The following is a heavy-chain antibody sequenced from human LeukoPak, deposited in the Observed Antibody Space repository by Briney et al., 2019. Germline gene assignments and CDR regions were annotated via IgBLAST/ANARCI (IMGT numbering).Heavy chain of an antibody. J-gene: IGHJ4*02. CDR1: GGSFSGYY. CDR3: ARDSESYSSSWSAPFDY. V-gene: IGHV4-34*01. D-gene: IGHD6-13*01. CDR2: INHSGST. Sequence: SETLSLTCAVYGGSFSGYYWSWIRQPPGKGLEWIGEINHSGSTNYNPSLKSRVTISVDTSKNQFSLKLSSVTAADTAVYYCARDSESYSSSWSAPFDYRGQGTLVTVSS.